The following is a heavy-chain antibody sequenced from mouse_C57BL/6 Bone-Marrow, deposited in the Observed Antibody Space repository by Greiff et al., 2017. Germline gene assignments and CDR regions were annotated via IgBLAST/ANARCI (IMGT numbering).Heavy chain of an antibody. CDR2: ISYDGSN. CDR1: GYSITSGYY. Sequence: EVHLVESGPGLVKPSQSLSLTCSVTGYSITSGYYWNWIRQFPGNKLEWMGYISYDGSNNYNPSLKNRISITRDTSKNQFFLKLNSVTTEDTATYYCARAYYWAMDYWGQGTSVTVSS. CDR3: ARAYYWAMDY. V-gene: IGHV3-6*01. J-gene: IGHJ4*01.